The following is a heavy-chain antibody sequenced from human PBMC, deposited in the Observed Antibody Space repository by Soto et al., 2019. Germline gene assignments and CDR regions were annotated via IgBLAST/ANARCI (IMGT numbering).Heavy chain of an antibody. J-gene: IGHJ5*02. Sequence: PSETLSLTCAVYGGSFSGYHWSWIRHPPGKGLEWSGEIKHSRSTNYNPSLKSRVTISVDTSKNQFPLSLRSVTAADTAVYYCASSGQFGEQYKGWFDPWGQGTLVTVSS. CDR3: ASSGQFGEQYKGWFDP. CDR1: GGSFSGYH. CDR2: IKHSRST. V-gene: IGHV4-34*01. D-gene: IGHD3-10*01.